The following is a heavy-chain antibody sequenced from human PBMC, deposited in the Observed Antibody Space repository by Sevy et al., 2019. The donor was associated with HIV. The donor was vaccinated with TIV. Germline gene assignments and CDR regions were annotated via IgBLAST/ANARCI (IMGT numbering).Heavy chain of an antibody. D-gene: IGHD1-26*01. CDR3: TRVGGLTDYGMDV. CDR2: TYYNLGI. CDR1: GGSVSSDTYY. J-gene: IGHJ6*02. V-gene: IGHV4-61*01. Sequence: SETLSLTCTVSGGSVSSDTYYWTWIRQPPGKGLEFIGYTYYNLGINYNPSLKSRVTISVDTSKNQFSLKVTSVTAADTAVYYCTRVGGLTDYGMDVWGQGTTVTVSS.